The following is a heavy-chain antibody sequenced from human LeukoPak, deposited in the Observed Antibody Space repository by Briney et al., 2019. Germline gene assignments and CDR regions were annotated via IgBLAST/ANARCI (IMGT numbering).Heavy chain of an antibody. J-gene: IGHJ6*03. CDR1: GFTFSSYA. CDR2: INHSGST. Sequence: LRLSCAASGFTFSSYAMSWIRQPPGKGLEWIGEINHSGSTNYNPSLKSRVTISVDTSKNQFSLKLTSVTAADTAVYYCARGWWSYYMDVWGKGTTVTVSS. CDR3: ARGWWSYYMDV. V-gene: IGHV4-34*01. D-gene: IGHD2-8*02.